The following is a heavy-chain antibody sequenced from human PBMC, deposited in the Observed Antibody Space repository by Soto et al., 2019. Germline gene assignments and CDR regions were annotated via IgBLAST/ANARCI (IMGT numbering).Heavy chain of an antibody. D-gene: IGHD1-26*01. CDR1: GGSISSYY. CDR2: IYYSGST. J-gene: IGHJ3*02. Sequence: SETLSLTCTVCGGSISSYYWSWIRQPPGKRLELIGYIYYSGSTNYNLSLNSRVTISVDTSKNQFFLKLSSVTAADPAVYYCARHRSGSYYNGNWAFDICGQGTLVTVSS. CDR3: ARHRSGSYYNGNWAFDI. V-gene: IGHV4-59*01.